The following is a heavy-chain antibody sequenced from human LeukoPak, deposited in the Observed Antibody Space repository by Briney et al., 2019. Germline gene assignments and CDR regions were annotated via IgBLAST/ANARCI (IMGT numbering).Heavy chain of an antibody. J-gene: IGHJ4*02. V-gene: IGHV3-30-3*01. Sequence: GRSLRLSCAASGFTFSSYPMHWVRQAPGKGLEWVAVISYDGSNRYYIDSVKGRFTISRDNSKNTLYPQMNSLRAEDTAVYYCARDLSGNSYFDYWGQGTLVTVSS. CDR3: ARDLSGNSYFDY. D-gene: IGHD4-23*01. CDR1: GFTFSSYP. CDR2: ISYDGSNR.